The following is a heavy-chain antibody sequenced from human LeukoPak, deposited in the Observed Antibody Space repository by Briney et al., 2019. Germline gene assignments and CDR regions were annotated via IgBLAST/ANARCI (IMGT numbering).Heavy chain of an antibody. D-gene: IGHD3-22*01. CDR2: IYTSGST. CDR3: ARGSFYYDSSGYQYYFDF. CDR1: GGSISSGSYY. J-gene: IGHJ4*02. V-gene: IGHV4-61*02. Sequence: PSQTLSLTCTVSGGSISSGSYYWSWIRQPAGKGLEWIGRIYTSGSTNYNPSLKSRVTISVDTSKNQFSLKLSSVTAADTAVYYCARGSFYYDSSGYQYYFDFWGQGTLVTVSS.